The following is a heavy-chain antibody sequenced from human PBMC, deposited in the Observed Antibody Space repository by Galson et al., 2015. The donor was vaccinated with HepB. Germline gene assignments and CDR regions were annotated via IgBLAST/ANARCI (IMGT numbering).Heavy chain of an antibody. CDR3: ARENREGGNYLNY. CDR1: GFTFSSYW. CDR2: ITSDGSST. Sequence: SLRLSCAASGFTFSSYWMHWVRQAPGKGLVWVSRITSDGSSTSYADSVKGRFTISRDNAKNTLYLQMNSLRADDTAVFCCARENREGGNYLNYWGQGTLVTVSS. J-gene: IGHJ4*02. V-gene: IGHV3-74*01. D-gene: IGHD2-15*01.